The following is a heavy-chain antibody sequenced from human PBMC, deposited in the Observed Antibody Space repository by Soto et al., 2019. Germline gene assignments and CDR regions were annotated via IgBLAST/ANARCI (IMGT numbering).Heavy chain of an antibody. CDR3: ARDKITGLFDY. CDR2: INHSGST. CDR1: GGSISGSSYF. J-gene: IGHJ4*02. V-gene: IGHV4-39*07. Sequence: SETLCLTCTVSGGSISGSSYFWGWIRQPPGTGLEWIGEINHSGSTNYNPSLKSRVTISVDTSKNQFSLKLTSVTAADTAVYYWARDKITGLFDYWGQGTLVTVSS. D-gene: IGHD2-8*02.